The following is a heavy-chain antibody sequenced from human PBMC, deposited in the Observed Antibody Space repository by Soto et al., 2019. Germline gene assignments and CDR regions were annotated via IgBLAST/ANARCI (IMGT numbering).Heavy chain of an antibody. D-gene: IGHD3-9*01. CDR2: INWNSGSI. V-gene: IGHV3-9*01. Sequence: EVQLVESGGGLVQPGRSLRLSCAASGFTFDDYAMHWVRQAPGKGLEWVSGINWNSGSIGYADSVKGRFTISRDNAKNSLYLQMNSLRAEDTALYYCAKDGNYDILTRYSPPFDYWGQGTLVTVSS. J-gene: IGHJ4*02. CDR1: GFTFDDYA. CDR3: AKDGNYDILTRYSPPFDY.